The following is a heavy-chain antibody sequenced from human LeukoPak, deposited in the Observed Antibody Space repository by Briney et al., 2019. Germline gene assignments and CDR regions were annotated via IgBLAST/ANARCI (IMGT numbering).Heavy chain of an antibody. CDR1: GFSVTSNY. CDR2: ISSSSSYI. J-gene: IGHJ6*03. Sequence: GGSLRLSCAASGFSVTSNYMSWVRQAPGKGLEWVSSISSSSSYIYYADSVKGRFTISRDNAKNSLYLQMNSLRAEDTAVYYCARGGGTMVRGVKSYYYYYYMDVWGKGTTVTVSS. CDR3: ARGGGTMVRGVKSYYYYYYMDV. D-gene: IGHD3-10*01. V-gene: IGHV3-21*01.